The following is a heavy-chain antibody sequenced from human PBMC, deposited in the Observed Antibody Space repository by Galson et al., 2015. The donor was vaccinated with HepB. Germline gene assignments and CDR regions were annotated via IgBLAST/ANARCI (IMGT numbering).Heavy chain of an antibody. Sequence: SETLSLTCTVSGGSISSYYWSWIRQPAGKGLEWIGRIYATGSTNYNPSLKSRVTMSVQTSKSQFSLRLTSVTAADTAKYYCARTTPSYGRHWPYFDSWGLGVLVTVSS. D-gene: IGHD3-10*01. V-gene: IGHV4-4*07. CDR2: IYATGST. CDR3: ARTTPSYGRHWPYFDS. CDR1: GGSISSYY. J-gene: IGHJ4*02.